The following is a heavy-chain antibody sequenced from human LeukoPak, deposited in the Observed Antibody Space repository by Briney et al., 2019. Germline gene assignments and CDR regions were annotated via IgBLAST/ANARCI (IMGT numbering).Heavy chain of an antibody. CDR1: GFIFSSHS. V-gene: IGHV3-23*01. D-gene: IGHD6-13*01. J-gene: IGHJ6*02. Sequence: TGGSLRLSCAASGFIFSSHSMSWVRQAPGKGLEWVSVITGSGGNTYYADSVKGRFTISKDNSKNTVYLQMSSLRVDDTAVYYCAKAASSSWPSYYYGMDVWGQGTTVTVSS. CDR2: ITGSGGNT. CDR3: AKAASSSWPSYYYGMDV.